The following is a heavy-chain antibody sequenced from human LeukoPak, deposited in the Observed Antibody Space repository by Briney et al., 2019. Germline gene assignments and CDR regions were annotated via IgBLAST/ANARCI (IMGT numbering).Heavy chain of an antibody. D-gene: IGHD2-15*01. CDR2: INQSGST. Sequence: SETLSLTCVVYGGSFSNYYWSWIRQPPGKGLEWIGEINQSGSTNYNPSLKSRVTISLDTSKNQFSLRLSSVTAADTAVYFCAGRCNGGYCDSNDAFDIWGQGTRVTVSS. V-gene: IGHV4-34*01. CDR1: GGSFSNYY. CDR3: AGRCNGGYCDSNDAFDI. J-gene: IGHJ3*02.